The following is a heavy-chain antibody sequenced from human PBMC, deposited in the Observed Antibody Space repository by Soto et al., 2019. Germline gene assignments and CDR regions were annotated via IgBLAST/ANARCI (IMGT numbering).Heavy chain of an antibody. CDR3: ARHGSS. V-gene: IGHV4-39*01. Sequence: PSETLSLTCSVSGVSISGSSYYWGWIRQHPGRGLEWIASIYYSGQTYYNPSLQSRVTISVDRSKNQFSLNLTSVTATDTAFYYCARHGSSWGQGTLVTVSS. J-gene: IGHJ5*02. CDR2: IYYSGQT. CDR1: GVSISGSSYY.